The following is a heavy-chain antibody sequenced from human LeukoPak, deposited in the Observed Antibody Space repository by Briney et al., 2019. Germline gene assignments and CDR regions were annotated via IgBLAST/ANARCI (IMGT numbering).Heavy chain of an antibody. CDR2: IYYSGST. CDR3: WRELGDGYNWEEFDY. D-gene: IGHD5-24*01. V-gene: IGHV4-59*01. J-gene: IGHJ4*02. Sequence: SETLPLTCTVSGGSISSYYWSWIRQPPGKGLEWIGYIYYSGSTNYNPSLNSRVTISVNTSKNQFSLKLSSVPAADPAVDRLWRELGDGYNWEEFDYWGQGTLVNVSS. CDR1: GGSISSYY.